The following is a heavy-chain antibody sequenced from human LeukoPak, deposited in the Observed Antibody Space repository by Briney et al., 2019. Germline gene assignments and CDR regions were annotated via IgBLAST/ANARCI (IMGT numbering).Heavy chain of an antibody. CDR1: GFTFSGYA. CDR2: ITDTGGDT. Sequence: PGGSLRLSCAASGFTFSGYAMSWVRQAPGKGLEWVSAITDTGGDTYHADSVEGRLTISRDNSKDTLYLQMISLRAEDTALYYCTKGSSSSRPYYFDYWGQGTLVTVSS. CDR3: TKGSSSSRPYYFDY. D-gene: IGHD6-6*01. J-gene: IGHJ4*02. V-gene: IGHV3-23*01.